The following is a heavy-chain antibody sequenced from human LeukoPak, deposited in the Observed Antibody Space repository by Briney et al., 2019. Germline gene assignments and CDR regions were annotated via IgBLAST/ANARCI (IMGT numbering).Heavy chain of an antibody. CDR1: GGTFSSYA. V-gene: IGHV1-69*05. D-gene: IGHD3-22*01. J-gene: IGHJ4*02. CDR2: IIPIFGTA. Sequence: GASVKVSCKASGGTFSSYAISWVRQAPGQGLEWMGRIIPIFGTANYAQKFQGRVTITTDESTSTAYMELSSLRSEDTAVYYRALTGYYDSSGYYYYPPFDYWGQGTLVTVSS. CDR3: ALTGYYDSSGYYYYPPFDY.